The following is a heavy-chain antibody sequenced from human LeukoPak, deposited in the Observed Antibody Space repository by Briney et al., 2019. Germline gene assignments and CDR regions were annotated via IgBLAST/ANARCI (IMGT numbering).Heavy chain of an antibody. CDR2: IYYSGST. V-gene: IGHV4-59*01. J-gene: IGHJ6*02. D-gene: IGHD3-9*01. CDR1: GGSISSYY. CDR3: ARSGYDIIGSMDA. Sequence: SETLSLTCTVSGGSISSYYWSWIRQPPGKGLEWIGYIYYSGSTNYNPSLKSRVTISVDTSKNQFSLKLSSVTAADTAVYYCARSGYDIIGSMDAWGQGTTVTVSS.